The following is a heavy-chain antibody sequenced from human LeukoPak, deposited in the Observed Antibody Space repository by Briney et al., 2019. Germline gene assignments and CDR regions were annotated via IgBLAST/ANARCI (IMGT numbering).Heavy chain of an antibody. V-gene: IGHV3-15*01. J-gene: IGHJ4*02. CDR1: GFTFSNAW. D-gene: IGHD3-3*01. CDR3: LKDYDFWSGYDYFDY. Sequence: GGSLRLSCAASGFTFSNAWMSWARQAPGKGLEWVGRIKSKTDGGTTDYAAPVKGRFTISRDDSKNTLYLQMNSLKTEDTAVYYCLKDYDFWSGYDYFDYWGQGTQVTVSS. CDR2: IKSKTDGGTT.